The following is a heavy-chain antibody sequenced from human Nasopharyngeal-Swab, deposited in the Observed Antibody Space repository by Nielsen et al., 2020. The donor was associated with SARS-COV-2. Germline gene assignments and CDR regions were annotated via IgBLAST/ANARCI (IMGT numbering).Heavy chain of an antibody. CDR1: GFTFSSYA. Sequence: GESLKISCAASGFTFSSYAMHWVRQAPGKGLEWAAVISYDGSNKYYADSVKGRFTISRDNSKNTLYLQMNSLRAEDTAVYYCARDASPMSDHPGAFDIWGQGTMVTVSS. D-gene: IGHD3-22*01. V-gene: IGHV3-30*04. CDR2: ISYDGSNK. J-gene: IGHJ3*02. CDR3: ARDASPMSDHPGAFDI.